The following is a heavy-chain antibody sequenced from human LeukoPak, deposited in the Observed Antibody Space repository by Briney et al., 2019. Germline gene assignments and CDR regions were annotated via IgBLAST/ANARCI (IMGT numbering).Heavy chain of an antibody. Sequence: TGGSLRLSCAASGFTFNSYWIHWVRQAPGKGLMWVPHINTDGSSTNYADSVKGQFTISRDNAKNTLYLQMNSLRAEDTAVYYCARPGNYFHFDYWGQGTLVTVSS. J-gene: IGHJ4*02. CDR2: INTDGSST. D-gene: IGHD1-26*01. V-gene: IGHV3-74*01. CDR1: GFTFNSYW. CDR3: ARPGNYFHFDY.